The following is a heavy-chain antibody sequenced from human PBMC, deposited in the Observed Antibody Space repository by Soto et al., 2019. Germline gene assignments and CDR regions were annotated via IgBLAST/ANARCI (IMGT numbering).Heavy chain of an antibody. V-gene: IGHV3-20*04. CDR3: ASRDILTGYVFDI. Sequence: GGALRLSCAASGFTFDDYGMSWVRQAPGKGLEWVSGINWNGGSTGYADSVKGRFTISRDDAKNSLYLQMNSLRAEDTALYYCASRDILTGYVFDIWGQGTMVTVSS. CDR1: GFTFDDYG. J-gene: IGHJ3*02. CDR2: INWNGGST. D-gene: IGHD3-9*01.